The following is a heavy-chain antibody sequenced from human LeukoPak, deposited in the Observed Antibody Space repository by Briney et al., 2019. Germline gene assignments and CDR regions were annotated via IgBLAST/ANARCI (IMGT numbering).Heavy chain of an antibody. Sequence: GGSLRLSCAASGFTFSSYAMSWVRQAPGKGLEWVSAISGSGGSTYYADSVKGRFTISRDNSKNTLYLQMNSPRAEDTAVYYCAKDPLYCSGGSCYPGPFDYWGQGTLVTVSS. J-gene: IGHJ4*02. CDR2: ISGSGGST. D-gene: IGHD2-15*01. CDR1: GFTFSSYA. CDR3: AKDPLYCSGGSCYPGPFDY. V-gene: IGHV3-23*01.